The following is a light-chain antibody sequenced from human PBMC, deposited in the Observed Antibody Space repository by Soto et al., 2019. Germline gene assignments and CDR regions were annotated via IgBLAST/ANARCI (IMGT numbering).Light chain of an antibody. J-gene: IGKJ1*01. CDR3: QQYGSSPVT. V-gene: IGKV3-20*01. CDR2: GAS. CDR1: QNVHNH. Sequence: EILMTQSPATLSVSPGERVTLSCRASQNVHNHVSWFLQKPGQAPRLLMYGASSRATGIPDRFSGSGSGTDFTLTISRLEPEDFAVYYCQQYGSSPVTFGQGTKVDIK.